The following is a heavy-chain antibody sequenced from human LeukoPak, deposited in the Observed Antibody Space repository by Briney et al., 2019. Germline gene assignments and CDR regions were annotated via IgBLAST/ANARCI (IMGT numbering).Heavy chain of an antibody. CDR1: GFTFSSYA. CDR3: ARDLMGIAYRGAFYY. Sequence: GGSLRLSCTASGFTFSSYAMHWVRQAPGKGLEYVSAISSNGGSTYYANSVKGRFTISRDNSKNTLYLQMGSLRAEDTAVYYCARDLMGIAYRGAFYYWGQGTLVTVSS. V-gene: IGHV3-64*01. D-gene: IGHD6-13*01. CDR2: ISSNGGST. J-gene: IGHJ4*02.